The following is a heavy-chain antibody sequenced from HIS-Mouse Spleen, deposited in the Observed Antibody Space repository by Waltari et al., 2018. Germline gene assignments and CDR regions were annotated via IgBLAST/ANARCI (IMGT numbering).Heavy chain of an antibody. V-gene: IGHV1-8*01. CDR2: MKPNSGNT. CDR1: GYTFTSYD. J-gene: IGHJ4*02. Sequence: QVQLVQSGAEVKKPGASVKVSCKASGYTFTSYDLNWVRQATGQGLEWMGWMKPNSGNTGYAKKFQGRVTMTRNTAISTAYMELSSLRSEDTAVYYCARGHDYSNYFDYWGQGTLVTVSS. D-gene: IGHD4-4*01. CDR3: ARGHDYSNYFDY.